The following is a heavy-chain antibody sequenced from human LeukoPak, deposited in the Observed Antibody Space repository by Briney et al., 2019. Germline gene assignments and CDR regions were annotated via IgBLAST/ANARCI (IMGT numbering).Heavy chain of an antibody. J-gene: IGHJ5*02. V-gene: IGHV1-69*13. CDR2: VIPIFGTA. D-gene: IGHD3-9*01. Sequence: GASVKVSCKASGGTFSSHAISWVRQAPGQGLEWMGGVIPIFGTANYAQKFQGRVTITADESTSTAYMELSSLRSEDTAVYYCAREGDYDILTGYWFDPWGQGTLVTVSS. CDR3: AREGDYDILTGYWFDP. CDR1: GGTFSSHA.